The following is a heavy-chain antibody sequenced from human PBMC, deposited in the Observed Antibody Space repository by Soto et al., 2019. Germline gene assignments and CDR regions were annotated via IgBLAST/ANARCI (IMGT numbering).Heavy chain of an antibody. D-gene: IGHD3-3*01. V-gene: IGHV4-61*03. CDR3: ARRSSFGFDS. CDR1: GGSVSSGGYY. J-gene: IGHJ4*02. CDR2: ISYSGIT. Sequence: SETLSLTCTVSGGSVSSGGYYWNWIRQPPGKRLEWIGYISYSGITHYSPSLKSRVAIAVDTSKNHFSLKLSSVTAADTAVYYCARRSSFGFDSWGQGTLVTVSS.